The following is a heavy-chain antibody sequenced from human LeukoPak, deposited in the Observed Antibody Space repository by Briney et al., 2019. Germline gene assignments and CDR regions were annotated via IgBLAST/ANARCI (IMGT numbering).Heavy chain of an antibody. D-gene: IGHD5-12*01. J-gene: IGHJ4*02. V-gene: IGHV3-53*04. Sequence: GGSLTLSCSPSGFTVITTYMSWVRQAPGKGLEFVSVIYTGGITYYADSVKGRFTISKHNSENKIYLQMDSLRPEDTAVYYCARGGYNGHDPYYFDSWGQGSLVTVSS. CDR3: ARGGYNGHDPYYFDS. CDR2: IYTGGIT. CDR1: GFTVITTY.